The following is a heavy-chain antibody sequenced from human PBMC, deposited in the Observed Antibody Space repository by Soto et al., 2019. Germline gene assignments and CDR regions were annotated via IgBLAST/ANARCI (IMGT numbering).Heavy chain of an antibody. V-gene: IGHV3-21*01. D-gene: IGHD2-2*01. CDR2: ISSSSSYI. J-gene: IGHJ4*02. CDR1: GFTFSSYS. Sequence: EVQLVESGGGLVKPAGSLRLSCAASGFTFSSYSMNWVRQAPGKGLEWVSSISSSSSYIYYADSVKGRFTISRDNAKNSLYLQMNSLRAEDTAVYYCARDRRDIVVVPAAMGSTYYFDYWGQGTLVTVSS. CDR3: ARDRRDIVVVPAAMGSTYYFDY.